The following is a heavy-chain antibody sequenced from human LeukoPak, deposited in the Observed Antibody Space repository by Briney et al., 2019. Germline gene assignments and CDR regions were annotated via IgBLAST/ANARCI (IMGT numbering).Heavy chain of an antibody. V-gene: IGHV1-24*01. Sequence: AASVKVSCKVSGYTLTELSMHWVRQAPGKGLEWMGGFDPEDGETIYAQKFQGRVTMTEDTSTDTAYMELSSLRSEDTAVYYCATRYYDSCGYYYYFDYWGQGTLVTVSS. CDR3: ATRYYDSCGYYYYFDY. CDR1: GYTLTELS. CDR2: FDPEDGET. D-gene: IGHD3-22*01. J-gene: IGHJ4*02.